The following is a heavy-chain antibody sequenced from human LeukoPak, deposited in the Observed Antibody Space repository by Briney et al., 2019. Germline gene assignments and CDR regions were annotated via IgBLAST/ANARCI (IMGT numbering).Heavy chain of an antibody. V-gene: IGHV1-69*13. CDR3: ARRPSSSWDLGY. CDR1: GGTFSSYA. D-gene: IGHD6-13*01. Sequence: ASVKVSCKASGGTFSSYAISWVRQAPGQGLEWMGGIIPIFGTANYAQKFQGRVTITADESTSTAYMELSSLRSEDTAVYYCARRPSSSWDLGYWGQGTLVTVSS. J-gene: IGHJ4*02. CDR2: IIPIFGTA.